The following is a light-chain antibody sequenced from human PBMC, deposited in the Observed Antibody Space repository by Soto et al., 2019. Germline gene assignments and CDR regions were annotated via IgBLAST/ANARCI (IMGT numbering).Light chain of an antibody. J-gene: IGLJ1*01. CDR3: TSYTSSSTHNYV. V-gene: IGLV2-14*01. CDR2: EVS. Sequence: QSALTQPASVSGSPGQSITISWTGTRSDVGGYDYVSWYQQHPGKAPKLMIFEVSNRPSGVSSRFSGSKSDNTASLTISGLQADDEADYYCTSYTSSSTHNYVFGTGTKV. CDR1: RSDVGGYDY.